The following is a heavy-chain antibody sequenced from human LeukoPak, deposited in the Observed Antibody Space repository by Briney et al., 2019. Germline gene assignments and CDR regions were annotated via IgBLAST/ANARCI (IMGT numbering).Heavy chain of an antibody. Sequence: PSETLSLTCTVSGGSISSGGYYWSWIRQPAGTGLEWIGRIYTSGNTNYNPSLKSRATISVDTSKNQFSLKLSSVTAADTAVYYCARGRRTPGYCSGGSCYSAAHPAFDIWGQGTMVTVSS. V-gene: IGHV4-61*02. J-gene: IGHJ3*02. D-gene: IGHD2-15*01. CDR2: IYTSGNT. CDR1: GGSISSGGYY. CDR3: ARGRRTPGYCSGGSCYSAAHPAFDI.